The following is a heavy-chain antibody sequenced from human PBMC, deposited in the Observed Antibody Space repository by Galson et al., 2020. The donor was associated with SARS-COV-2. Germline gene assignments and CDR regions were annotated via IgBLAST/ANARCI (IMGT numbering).Heavy chain of an antibody. V-gene: IGHV4-34*01. Sequence: ETLSLTCAVYGGSFSDYSWTWVRQPPGKGLEWIGEISHSGSTNYSPSLKSRVFMSVDTSKNQFSLKLRSVTAADTAIYYCARGGSRPIMAFDYYYFYMDVWGKGTTVTVSS. CDR1: GGSFSDYS. J-gene: IGHJ6*03. D-gene: IGHD3-10*01. CDR2: ISHSGST. CDR3: ARGGSRPIMAFDYYYFYMDV.